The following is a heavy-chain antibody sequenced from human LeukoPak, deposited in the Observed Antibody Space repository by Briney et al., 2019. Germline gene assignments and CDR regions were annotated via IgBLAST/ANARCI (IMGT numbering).Heavy chain of an antibody. Sequence: PGGSLRLSCTASGFSFNTYIMNWVRQPPGKGLEWIGSIYYSGSTYYNPSLKSRVTISVDTSKNQFSLKLSSVTAADTAVYYCANLKPNYYDSSGYYSPYYFDYWGQGTLVTVSS. V-gene: IGHV4-39*01. D-gene: IGHD3-22*01. J-gene: IGHJ4*02. CDR1: GFSFNTYI. CDR3: ANLKPNYYDSSGYYSPYYFDY. CDR2: IYYSGST.